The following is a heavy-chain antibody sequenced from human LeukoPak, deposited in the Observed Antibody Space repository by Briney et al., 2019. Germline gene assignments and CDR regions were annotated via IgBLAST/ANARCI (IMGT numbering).Heavy chain of an antibody. V-gene: IGHV3-9*01. CDR2: ISWNSGSI. CDR3: AKATGGELRGSFLWFAP. CDR1: GFTFGDYA. D-gene: IGHD1-26*01. J-gene: IGHJ5*02. Sequence: GGSLRLSCAASGFTFGDYAMHWVRQAPGKGLEWVSGISWNSGSIGYADPVKGRFTISRDNAKNSLYLQMTSLRAEDTALYYCAKATGGELRGSFLWFAPWGQGTLVTVSS.